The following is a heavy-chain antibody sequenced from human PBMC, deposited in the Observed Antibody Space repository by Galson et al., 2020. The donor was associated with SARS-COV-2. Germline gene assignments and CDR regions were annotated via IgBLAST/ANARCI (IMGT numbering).Heavy chain of an antibody. Sequence: SETLSLTCTVSGGSISSYYWSWIRQPPGKGMEWIGYIYYSGSTNYNPSLKSRVTISVDTSKNQFSLKLSSVTAADTAVYYCAREEVQSLYFDYWGQGTLVTVSS. V-gene: IGHV4-59*01. CDR2: IYYSGST. J-gene: IGHJ4*02. CDR3: AREEVQSLYFDY. CDR1: GGSISSYY.